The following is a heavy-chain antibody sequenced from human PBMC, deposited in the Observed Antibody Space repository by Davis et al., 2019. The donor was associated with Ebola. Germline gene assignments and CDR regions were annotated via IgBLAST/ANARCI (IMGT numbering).Heavy chain of an antibody. CDR1: GFTFGDYP. Sequence: GESLKISCVASGFTFGDYPMHWVRQGPGKRLEWVSLITSDGASTYYADSVRGRFTLSRDNAKNSVFLEMNSLSVEDTAVYYCARDTAMVTPYYFDYWGQGTLVTVSS. V-gene: IGHV3-43*01. CDR3: ARDTAMVTPYYFDY. CDR2: ITSDGAST. J-gene: IGHJ4*02. D-gene: IGHD5-18*01.